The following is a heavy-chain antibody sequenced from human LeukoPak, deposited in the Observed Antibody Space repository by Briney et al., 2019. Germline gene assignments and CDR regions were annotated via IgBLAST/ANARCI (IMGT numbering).Heavy chain of an antibody. CDR3: TKERYWRDGYNTGYYYGMDV. V-gene: IGHV3-15*07. D-gene: IGHD5-24*01. Sequence: NPGGSLRLSCAASGFIFGNAWMNWVRQAPGKGLEWVGHIKSKIDGGTTEYAAPVKGRFTISRDDSKNTQYLQINSLKTEDTAVYYCTKERYWRDGYNTGYYYGMDVWGQGTTVTVS. J-gene: IGHJ6*02. CDR2: IKSKIDGGTT. CDR1: GFIFGNAW.